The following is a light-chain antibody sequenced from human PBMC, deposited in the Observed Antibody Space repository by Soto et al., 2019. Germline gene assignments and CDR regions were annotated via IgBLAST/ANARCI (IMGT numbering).Light chain of an antibody. V-gene: IGLV2-8*01. Sequence: QSALTQPPSASGSPGQSVTISCTGTSSDVGGYNSVSWYQYHPGKAPKLMIYEVSKRPSGVPDRFSGSKSGNTASLTVSGLQAEDEADYYCSSFAVRSYVFGTGTKLTVL. J-gene: IGLJ1*01. CDR2: EVS. CDR1: SSDVGGYNS. CDR3: SSFAVRSYV.